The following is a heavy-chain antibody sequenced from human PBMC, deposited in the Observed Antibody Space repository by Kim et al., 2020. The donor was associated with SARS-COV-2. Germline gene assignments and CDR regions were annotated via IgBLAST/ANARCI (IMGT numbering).Heavy chain of an antibody. D-gene: IGHD1-26*01. CDR2: INSDGSST. Sequence: GGSLRLSCAASGFTFSSYWMHWVRQAPGKGLVWVSRINSDGSSTTYADSVKGRFTVSRDNAKNTLYLQMNSLRAEDTAVYYCARGGSGCYYWGFEYWGQGTLVTVSS. J-gene: IGHJ4*02. CDR3: ARGGSGCYYWGFEY. CDR1: GFTFSSYW. V-gene: IGHV3-74*01.